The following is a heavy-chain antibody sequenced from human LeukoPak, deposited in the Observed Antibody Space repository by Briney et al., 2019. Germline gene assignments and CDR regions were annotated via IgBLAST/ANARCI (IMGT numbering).Heavy chain of an antibody. CDR2: IYHSGNT. CDR1: GDSISSSKW. V-gene: IGHV4-4*02. J-gene: IGHJ4*02. Sequence: SGTLSLTCGVSGDSISSSKWWSWVRQPPGKGLEWIGEIYHSGNTNYNPSLKSRVTISVDKSKNQFSLILSSITAADTAVYYYARQSYDYVWGSYLDYWGQGTLVTVSS. CDR3: ARQSYDYVWGSYLDY. D-gene: IGHD3-16*01.